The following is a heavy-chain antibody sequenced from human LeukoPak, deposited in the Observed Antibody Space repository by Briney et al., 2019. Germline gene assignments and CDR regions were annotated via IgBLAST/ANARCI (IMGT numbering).Heavy chain of an antibody. D-gene: IGHD5-18*01. CDR3: ARDQGLTAPPPYGLDV. J-gene: IGHJ6*02. CDR2: IIPVLNIT. Sequence: SVKVSCKASGGTFSSYAITWVRQAPGQGLEWMGRIIPVLNITRYTQKFQGRVTITADTSTSTVYMELSSLRSEETAVYYCARDQGLTAPPPYGLDVWGQGTTVIVSS. CDR1: GGTFSSYA. V-gene: IGHV1-69*04.